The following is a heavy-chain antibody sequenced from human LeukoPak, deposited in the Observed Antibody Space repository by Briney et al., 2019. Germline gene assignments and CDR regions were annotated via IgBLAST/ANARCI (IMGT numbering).Heavy chain of an antibody. J-gene: IGHJ5*02. Sequence: LRLSCAASGFTFSSYWMHWVRQAPGKGLEWIGYIYYSGSTYYNPSLKSRVTISVDTSKNQFSLKLSSVTAADTAVYYCARATYYDFWSGYSDWFDPWGQGTLVTVSS. CDR1: GFTFSSYW. CDR2: IYYSGST. CDR3: ARATYYDFWSGYSDWFDP. V-gene: IGHV4-30-4*08. D-gene: IGHD3-3*01.